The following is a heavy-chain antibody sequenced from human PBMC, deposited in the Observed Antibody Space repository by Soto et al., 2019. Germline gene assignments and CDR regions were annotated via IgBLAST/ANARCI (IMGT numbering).Heavy chain of an antibody. D-gene: IGHD2-15*01. J-gene: IGHJ4*02. V-gene: IGHV1-46*01. CDR3: ARVYCSAGSCYGIDY. Sequence: QVQLVQSGAEVKKPGASVKISCKASGDTFTSYYMHWVRQAPGQGLAWMGRINPSGGTRYARKFQGRVTMTRDTSTSTGYMELSSLRSEDTAVYYCARVYCSAGSCYGIDYWGQGTRVTFSS. CDR2: INPSGGT. CDR1: GDTFTSYY.